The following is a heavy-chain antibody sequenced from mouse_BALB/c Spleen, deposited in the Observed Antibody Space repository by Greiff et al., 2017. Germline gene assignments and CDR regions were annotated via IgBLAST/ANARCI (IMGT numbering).Heavy chain of an antibody. CDR1: GFTFSSYA. J-gene: IGHJ4*01. CDR2: ISSGGSYT. Sequence: EVKVEESGGGLVKPGGSLKLSCAASGFTFSSYAMSWVRQSPEKRLEWVAEISSGGSYTYYPDTVPGRFTISRDNAKNTLYLEMSSLRSDDTTMYYCARIYDGYPYYAMDYGGQGTSVTVSS. CDR3: ARIYDGYPYYAMDY. D-gene: IGHD2-3*01. V-gene: IGHV5-9-4*01.